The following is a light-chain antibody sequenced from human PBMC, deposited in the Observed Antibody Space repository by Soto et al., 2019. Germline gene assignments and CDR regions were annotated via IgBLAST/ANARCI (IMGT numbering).Light chain of an antibody. V-gene: IGLV2-23*01. CDR1: SSDVGSYNL. CDR3: CSYAGSRGLV. CDR2: EGS. J-gene: IGLJ2*01. Sequence: QSVLTQPASVSGSPGQSITISCTGTSSDVGSYNLVSWYQQHPGKAPKLMIYEGSKRPPGVSNRFSGSKSGITASLTISGLQAEDEADYYCCSYAGSRGLVFGGGTKLTVL.